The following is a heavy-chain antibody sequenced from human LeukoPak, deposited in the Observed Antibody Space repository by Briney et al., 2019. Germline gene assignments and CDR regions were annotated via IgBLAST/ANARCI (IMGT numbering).Heavy chain of an antibody. CDR1: GGSISSGGYY. Sequence: SQTLSLTCTVSGGSISSGGYYWSWIRQYPGKGLEWIGFIYYSGRTYYNPPLKSRLTISVDTSKNQFSLKLSSVTAADTAVYYCARGEPEDYGDYDAFDVWGQGTMVTVSS. D-gene: IGHD4-17*01. CDR3: ARGEPEDYGDYDAFDV. CDR2: IYYSGRT. J-gene: IGHJ3*01. V-gene: IGHV4-31*03.